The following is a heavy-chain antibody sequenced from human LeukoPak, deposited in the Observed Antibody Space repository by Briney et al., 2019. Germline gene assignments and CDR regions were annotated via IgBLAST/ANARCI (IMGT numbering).Heavy chain of an antibody. CDR2: IKFDGTSK. CDR3: AKDSKNTAVAPFYYYYMDV. Sequence: GGSLRLSCAASGFTFSSFGMHWVRQAPGKGLEWVSFIKFDGTSKHYADSVKGRFTTSRDNSKNTVYLQMNSLRVEDTALYYCAKDSKNTAVAPFYYYYMDVWGKGTTVTVSS. CDR1: GFTFSSFG. J-gene: IGHJ6*03. D-gene: IGHD5-18*01. V-gene: IGHV3-30*02.